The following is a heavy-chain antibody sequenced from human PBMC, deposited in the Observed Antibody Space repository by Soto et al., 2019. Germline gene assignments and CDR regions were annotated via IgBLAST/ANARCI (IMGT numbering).Heavy chain of an antibody. CDR1: GFTFSNFA. CDR3: ARNYYGSGSYLGPFGY. V-gene: IGHV3-30-3*01. CDR2: ISHDGANK. J-gene: IGHJ4*02. D-gene: IGHD3-10*01. Sequence: GGSLRLSCAASGFTFSNFAIHWVRQAPGKGLEWVAVISHDGANKYYADSVKGRFTISRDNSNNTLYLQMNSLRAEDTAVYYCARNYYGSGSYLGPFGYWGQGTLVTVSS.